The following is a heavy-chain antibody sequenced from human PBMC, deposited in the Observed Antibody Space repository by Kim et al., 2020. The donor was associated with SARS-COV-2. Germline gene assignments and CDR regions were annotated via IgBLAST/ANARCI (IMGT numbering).Heavy chain of an antibody. J-gene: IGHJ2*01. D-gene: IGHD2-21*02. V-gene: IGHV3-23*05. Sequence: GGSLRLSCAASGVAFHQSAVSWVCPAPGKGLEWVSGIFGSGFGTYYADSVKGRFSISRDNSKNILSLQMSDLRVEDTAVYYCVKHLHVTSVTFYWYFELWGRVTLVAVSS. CDR3: VKHLHVTSVTFYWYFEL. CDR2: IFGSGFGT. CDR1: GVAFHQSA.